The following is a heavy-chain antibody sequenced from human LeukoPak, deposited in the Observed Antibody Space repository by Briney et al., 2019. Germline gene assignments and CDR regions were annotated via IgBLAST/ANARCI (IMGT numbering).Heavy chain of an antibody. Sequence: PGGSLRLSCAASGFTFSTYAISWVRQPAGKGLEWIGRISSSGSTNYNPSLKSRVTMSVDTSQSQFSLKVSSVTAADTAVYYCARDRGSGWSNMAFDTWGQGTMVTVSS. CDR2: ISSSGST. J-gene: IGHJ3*02. CDR1: GFTFSTYA. CDR3: ARDRGSGWSNMAFDT. V-gene: IGHV4-4*07. D-gene: IGHD6-19*01.